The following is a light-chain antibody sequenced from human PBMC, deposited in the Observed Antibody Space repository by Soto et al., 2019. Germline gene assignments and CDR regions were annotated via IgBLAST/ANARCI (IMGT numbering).Light chain of an antibody. Sequence: EIVMTQSQATLSVSPGERATLSCRASHSVNSNLAWYQQKLGQPPRLLIYGASTMASCFPARVSGSGSGTEFTLTFSSLQSEDFAVYYCPQYHYWPFTFGGGNKVEI. CDR1: HSVNSN. CDR3: PQYHYWPFT. CDR2: GAS. J-gene: IGKJ4*01. V-gene: IGKV3-15*01.